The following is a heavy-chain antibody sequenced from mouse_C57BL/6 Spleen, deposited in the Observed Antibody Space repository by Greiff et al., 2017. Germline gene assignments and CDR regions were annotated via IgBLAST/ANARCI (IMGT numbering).Heavy chain of an antibody. D-gene: IGHD2-3*01. CDR1: GYTFTDYN. V-gene: IGHV1-18*01. CDR2: INPNNGGT. J-gene: IGHJ1*03. CDR3: ARMDYDGYYPGYFDV. Sequence: VQLQQSGPELVKPGASVKIPCKASGYTFTDYNMDWVKQSHGKSLEWIGDINPNNGGTIYNQKFKGKATLTVDKSSSTAYMELRSLTSEDTAVYYCARMDYDGYYPGYFDVWGTGTTVTVSS.